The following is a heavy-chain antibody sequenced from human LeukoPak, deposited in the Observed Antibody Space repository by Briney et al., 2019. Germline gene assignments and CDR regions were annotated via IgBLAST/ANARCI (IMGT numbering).Heavy chain of an antibody. CDR3: AGGPHTARLNYYYGMDV. Sequence: SETLSLTCTVSGGSISSYYWSWVRQPAGKGLEWLGRIYTSVSTNYNPSLKSRVTMSVDTSKNQFSLKLSSVTAADTAVYYCAGGPHTARLNYYYGMDVWGQGTTVTVSS. CDR2: IYTSVST. J-gene: IGHJ6*02. V-gene: IGHV4-4*07. CDR1: GGSISSYY. D-gene: IGHD5-18*01.